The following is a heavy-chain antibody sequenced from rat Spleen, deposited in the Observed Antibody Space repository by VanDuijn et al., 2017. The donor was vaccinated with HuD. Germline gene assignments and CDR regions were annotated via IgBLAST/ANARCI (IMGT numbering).Heavy chain of an antibody. CDR1: GFTFNNYW. CDR2: ITNTGDNT. J-gene: IGHJ3*01. D-gene: IGHD1-4*01. V-gene: IGHV5-31*01. Sequence: EVQLVESGGGLLQPGGSLKLFCVASGFTFNNYWMTWIRQAPGKGLEWVASITNTGDNTYYPDSVKGRFTISRDNAKSTLYLQMDSLRSDDTATYYCARHTRVFWFAYWGQGTLVTVSS. CDR3: ARHTRVFWFAY.